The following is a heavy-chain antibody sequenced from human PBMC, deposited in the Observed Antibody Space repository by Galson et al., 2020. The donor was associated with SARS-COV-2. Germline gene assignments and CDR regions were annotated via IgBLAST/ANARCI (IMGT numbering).Heavy chain of an antibody. D-gene: IGHD4-17*01. Sequence: SVKVSCKASGFTFTSSAVQWVRQARGQRLEWIGWIVEGTGNTNYAQKFQERVTITRDMSTNTAYMELSSLRSEDTAVYYCAALWAGMTTGGGYWGQGTLVTVSS. J-gene: IGHJ4*02. CDR1: GFTFTSSA. CDR2: IVEGTGNT. CDR3: AALWAGMTTGGGY. V-gene: IGHV1-58*01.